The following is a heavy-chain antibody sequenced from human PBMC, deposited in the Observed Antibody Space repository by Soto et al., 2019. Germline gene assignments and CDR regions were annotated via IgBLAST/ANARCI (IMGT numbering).Heavy chain of an antibody. J-gene: IGHJ4*02. Sequence: ESGGGVVQPGRSLRLSCAASGFTFSSYAMHWVRQAPGKGLEWVAVISYDGSNKYYADSVKGRFTISRDNSKNTLYLQMNSLRAEDTAVYYCARDPVYGGYSFFDYWGQGTLVTVSS. V-gene: IGHV3-30-3*01. D-gene: IGHD2-15*01. CDR3: ARDPVYGGYSFFDY. CDR1: GFTFSSYA. CDR2: ISYDGSNK.